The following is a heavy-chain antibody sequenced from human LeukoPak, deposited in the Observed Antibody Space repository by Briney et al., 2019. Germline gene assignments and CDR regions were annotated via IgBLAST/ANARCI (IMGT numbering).Heavy chain of an antibody. CDR3: AKFLPTHIVVANYYFDY. CDR2: ISGSGGST. Sequence: GGSLRLSCAASGFTVSSNYMSWVRQAPGKGLEWVSAISGSGGSTYYADSVKGRFTISRDNSKNTLYLQMNSLRAEDTAVYYCAKFLPTHIVVANYYFDYWGQGTLVTVSS. J-gene: IGHJ4*02. CDR1: GFTVSSNY. V-gene: IGHV3-23*01. D-gene: IGHD2-21*01.